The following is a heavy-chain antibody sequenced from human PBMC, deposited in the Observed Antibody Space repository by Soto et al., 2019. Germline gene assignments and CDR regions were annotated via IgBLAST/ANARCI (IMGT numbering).Heavy chain of an antibody. Sequence: QVQLQESGTGLVRPSGTLSLTCDVSGASISSTTSGNWWSWVREPPGKGLEWIGEIYDRGSTNYNPSLNLRVTKSVDKSTEQTALKMSSVNAADTAVYDCASMVGATLVDLWRQGTLVSVSS. CDR1: GASISSTTSGNW. CDR3: ASMVGATLVDL. D-gene: IGHD1-26*01. J-gene: IGHJ5*02. CDR2: IYDRGST. V-gene: IGHV4-4*02.